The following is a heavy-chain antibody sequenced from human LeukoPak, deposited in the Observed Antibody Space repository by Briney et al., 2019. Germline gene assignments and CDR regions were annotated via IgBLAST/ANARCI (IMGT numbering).Heavy chain of an antibody. D-gene: IGHD3-3*01. CDR3: WRALPGVFGVDIFNY. Sequence: ASVTVSCTTSAYNYAKCGITWGSQAPGQGREWMGWISAHNGNTKFAQKFQGRVTLTTDTLTTTAYMELRSLRSDDTAVYYCWRALPGVFGVDIFNYWGQGTLVTVSS. J-gene: IGHJ4*02. V-gene: IGHV1-18*01. CDR1: AYNYAKCG. CDR2: ISAHNGNT.